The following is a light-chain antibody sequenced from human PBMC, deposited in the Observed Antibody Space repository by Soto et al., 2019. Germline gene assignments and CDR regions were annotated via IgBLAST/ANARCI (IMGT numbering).Light chain of an antibody. CDR3: QHFKTFPIT. CDR2: AAS. V-gene: IGKV1-9*01. CDR1: QGISNL. J-gene: IGKJ5*01. Sequence: IHVTRSPSSLSAFVCYIVAVTWRASQGISNLLAWYQQKPGKAPKVLIYAASTLQSGVPSRFSGSGSGTDFTLTISSLQPEDFATYYCQHFKTFPITFGQGTRLEIK.